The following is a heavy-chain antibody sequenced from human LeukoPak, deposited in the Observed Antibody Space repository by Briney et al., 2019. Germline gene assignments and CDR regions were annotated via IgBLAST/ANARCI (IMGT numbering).Heavy chain of an antibody. V-gene: IGHV1-8*01. J-gene: IGHJ4*02. CDR1: GYTFTSYD. Sequence: EASVKVSCKTSGYTFTSYDLNWVRQATGQGLERMGWVNPNSGNTGYAQKFQGRVTMTMDPSISTAYMELSSLRSEDTAVYYCARRSDDYDSSAYYHWGQGTLVTVSS. D-gene: IGHD3-22*01. CDR3: ARRSDDYDSSAYYH. CDR2: VNPNSGNT.